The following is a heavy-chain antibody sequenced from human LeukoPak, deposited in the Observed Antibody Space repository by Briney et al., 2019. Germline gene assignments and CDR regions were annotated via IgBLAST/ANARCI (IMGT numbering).Heavy chain of an antibody. V-gene: IGHV3-23*01. Sequence: GGSLRLSCAASGFTFSSYAMSWVRQAPGKGLEWVSAISGSGGSTYYADSVKGRFTISRDNSKNTLYLQMNSLRAEDTAVYYCAKDGSRIAAAGSAFDYWGQGTLVTVSS. J-gene: IGHJ4*02. CDR1: GFTFSSYA. CDR3: AKDGSRIAAAGSAFDY. CDR2: ISGSGGST. D-gene: IGHD6-13*01.